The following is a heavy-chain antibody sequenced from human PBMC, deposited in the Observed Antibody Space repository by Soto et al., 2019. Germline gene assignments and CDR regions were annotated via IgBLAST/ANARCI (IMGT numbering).Heavy chain of an antibody. CDR1: GFTFSNYA. Sequence: PGGSLRLSCAASGFTFSNYAMSWVRQAPGKGLEWVSGISGSGGSTYYADSVKGRFTISRDNSKNTLYLQMSSLRAEDPAVYYCAKGEPHDEYYFDYWGQGTLVTVSS. V-gene: IGHV3-23*01. J-gene: IGHJ4*02. CDR2: ISGSGGST. D-gene: IGHD6-6*01. CDR3: AKGEPHDEYYFDY.